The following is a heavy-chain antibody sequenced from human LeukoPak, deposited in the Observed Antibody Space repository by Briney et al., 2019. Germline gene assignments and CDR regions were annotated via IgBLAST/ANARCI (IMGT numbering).Heavy chain of an antibody. Sequence: PGGSLRLSYAASGFTFSSYWMSWVRQAPGKGLEWVANIKQDGSEKYYVDSVKGRFTISRDNAKNSLYLQMNSLRAEDTAVYYCARDMPNYVWGSYRTSGIDYWGQGTLVTVSS. CDR2: IKQDGSEK. V-gene: IGHV3-7*01. CDR3: ARDMPNYVWGSYRTSGIDY. J-gene: IGHJ4*02. CDR1: GFTFSSYW. D-gene: IGHD3-16*01.